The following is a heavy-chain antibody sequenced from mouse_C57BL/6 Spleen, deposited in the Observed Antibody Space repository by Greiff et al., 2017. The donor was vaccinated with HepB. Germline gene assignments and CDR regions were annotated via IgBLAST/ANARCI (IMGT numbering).Heavy chain of an antibody. CDR3: ANCYDYDEGFAY. Sequence: QVQLQQPGAELVMPGASVKLSCKASGYTFTSYWMHWVKQRPGQGLEWIGEIDPSDSYTNYNQKFKGKSTLTVDKSSSTAYMQLSSLTSEDSAVYYCANCYDYDEGFAYWGQGTLVTVSA. V-gene: IGHV1-69*01. CDR1: GYTFTSYW. CDR2: IDPSDSYT. J-gene: IGHJ3*01. D-gene: IGHD2-4*01.